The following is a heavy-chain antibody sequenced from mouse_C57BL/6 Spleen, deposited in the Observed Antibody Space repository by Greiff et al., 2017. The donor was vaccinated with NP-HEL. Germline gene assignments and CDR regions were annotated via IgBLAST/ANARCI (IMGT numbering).Heavy chain of an antibody. CDR2: INPGSGGT. J-gene: IGHJ3*01. CDR1: GYAFTNYL. D-gene: IGHD2-4*01. V-gene: IGHV1-54*01. Sequence: VKLQESGAELVRPGTSVKVSYKASGYAFTNYLIEWVKQRPGQGLEWIGVINPGSGGTNYNQKFKGKATLTAATSSSTAYMQLSSLTSEDSAVYFCARSGGFYYDYDVKFAYWGQGTLVTVSA. CDR3: ARSGGFYYDYDVKFAY.